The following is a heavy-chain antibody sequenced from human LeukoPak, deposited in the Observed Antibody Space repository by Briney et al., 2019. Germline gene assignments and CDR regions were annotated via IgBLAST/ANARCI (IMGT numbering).Heavy chain of an antibody. Sequence: PGGSLRLSCAASGFTFSRYSMNWVRQAPGKGLEWVSYICISSSTLYYAHSVKGRFTISRDNAKNSLYLNMNSLRAEDTAVYYCARDGPDIVVGPAHYGMDVWGQGTTVTVSS. V-gene: IGHV3-48*04. J-gene: IGHJ6*02. CDR3: ARDGPDIVVGPAHYGMDV. CDR2: ICISSSTL. CDR1: GFTFSRYS. D-gene: IGHD2-2*01.